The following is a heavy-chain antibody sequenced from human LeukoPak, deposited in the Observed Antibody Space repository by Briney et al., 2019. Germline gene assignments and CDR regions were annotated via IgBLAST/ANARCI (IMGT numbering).Heavy chain of an antibody. CDR1: GGTYSNYA. CDR3: ARRDCSSTSCYLNNYYYMDV. J-gene: IGHJ6*03. D-gene: IGHD2-2*01. CDR2: IIPIFGTA. Sequence: ASVKVSCKASGGTYSNYAISWVRQAPGQGLEWMGRIIPIFGTANYAQKFQGRVTITTDESTSTAYMELSSLRSEDTAVYYCARRDCSSTSCYLNNYYYMDVWGKGTTVTVSS. V-gene: IGHV1-69*05.